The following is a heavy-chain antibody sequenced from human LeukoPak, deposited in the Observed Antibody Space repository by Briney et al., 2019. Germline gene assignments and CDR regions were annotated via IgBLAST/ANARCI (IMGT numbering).Heavy chain of an antibody. D-gene: IGHD1-26*01. CDR3: AREGIVGATLLPRVVDY. CDR2: ISDDRSNK. V-gene: IGHV3-30*04. J-gene: IGHJ4*02. CDR1: GFTFSSYA. Sequence: GRSLRLSCAASGFTFSSYAIHWVRQAPGKGLEWVAVISDDRSNKYYADSVKGRLTISRDNSKNTLYLQVNSLRPEDTAVYYCAREGIVGATLLPRVVDYWGQGTLVTVSS.